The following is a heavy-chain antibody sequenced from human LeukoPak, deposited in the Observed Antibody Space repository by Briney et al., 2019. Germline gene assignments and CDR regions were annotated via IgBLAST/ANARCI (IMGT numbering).Heavy chain of an antibody. CDR2: IYYSGST. J-gene: IGHJ4*02. V-gene: IGHV4-31*03. CDR1: GGSISSGGYS. CDR3: ASHGGGYDSSGYTPFDY. Sequence: SETLSLTCTVSGGSISSGGYSWRWIRQHPGKGLEWVGYIYYSGSTYYNPSLKSRVTISVDTSKNQFSLKLSSVTAADTAVYYCASHGGGYDSSGYTPFDYWGQGTLVTVSS. D-gene: IGHD3-22*01.